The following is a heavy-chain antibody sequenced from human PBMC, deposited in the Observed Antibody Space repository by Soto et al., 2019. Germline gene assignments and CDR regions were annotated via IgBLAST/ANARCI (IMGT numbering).Heavy chain of an antibody. CDR1: GGTFSSYA. D-gene: IGHD3-10*01. CDR3: ARDLPPTGYYGSGSNDAFDI. CDR2: IIPIFGTA. Sequence: SVKVSCKASGGTFSSYAISWVRQAPGQGLEWMGGIIPIFGTANYAQKFQGRVTITADESTSTAYMELSSLRSEDTAVYYCARDLPPTGYYGSGSNDAFDIWGQGTMVTVSS. V-gene: IGHV1-69*13. J-gene: IGHJ3*02.